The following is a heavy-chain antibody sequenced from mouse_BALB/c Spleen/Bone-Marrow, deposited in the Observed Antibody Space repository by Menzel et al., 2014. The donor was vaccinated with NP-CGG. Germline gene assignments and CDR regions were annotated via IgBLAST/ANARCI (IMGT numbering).Heavy chain of an antibody. CDR3: NGNYYAMDY. V-gene: IGHV14-4*02. Sequence: EVQLQQSGAELVRSGASVKLSCTASGFNIKDYYMHWVKQRPEQGLEWIGWNDPENGDTEYAPKFQGKATMTADTSSNTAYLQLSSLSSEDTAVCYCNGNYYAMDYWGQGTSVTVSS. CDR1: GFNIKDYY. D-gene: IGHD2-1*01. J-gene: IGHJ4*01. CDR2: NDPENGDT.